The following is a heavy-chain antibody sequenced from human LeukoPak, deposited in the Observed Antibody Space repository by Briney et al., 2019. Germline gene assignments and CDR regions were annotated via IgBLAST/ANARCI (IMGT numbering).Heavy chain of an antibody. CDR2: IYYGGST. J-gene: IGHJ4*02. D-gene: IGHD6-6*01. V-gene: IGHV3-53*01. Sequence: GGSLRLSCAASGFTVSSYYMHWVRQAPGKGLEWVAVIYYGGSTYYADSVKGRFTISRDNSKNPLYLQMNSLRAADTAVYYCARDKGTSYLSSFDYWGQGTLVTVSS. CDR3: ARDKGTSYLSSFDY. CDR1: GFTVSSYY.